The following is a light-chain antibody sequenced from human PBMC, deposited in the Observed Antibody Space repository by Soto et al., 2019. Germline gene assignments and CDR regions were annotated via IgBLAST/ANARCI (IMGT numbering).Light chain of an antibody. J-gene: IGKJ4*01. Sequence: EIVLMQSPGTLSLSPGERATLSCRASQSVTSSYLAWYQQKPGQAPRLLIDGASRRATGIPDRFSGSGSGTDFTLTISRLAPEDFAVYYCQRYGSSPPLTFGGGTKVEIK. CDR1: QSVTSSY. V-gene: IGKV3-20*01. CDR3: QRYGSSPPLT. CDR2: GAS.